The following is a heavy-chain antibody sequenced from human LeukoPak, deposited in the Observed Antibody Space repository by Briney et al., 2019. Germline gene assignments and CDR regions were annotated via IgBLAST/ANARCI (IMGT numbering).Heavy chain of an antibody. CDR2: ISSGGSTI. CDR3: AKGVNSYYFDY. Sequence: GGSLGLSCAVSGFTFSDYYMSWIRQAPGKGLEWVSYISSGGSTISHADSVKGRFTISRDNAENSLYLQMNSLRAEDTAVYYCAKGVNSYYFDYWGQGTLVTVSS. V-gene: IGHV3-11*01. CDR1: GFTFSDYY. D-gene: IGHD4-23*01. J-gene: IGHJ4*02.